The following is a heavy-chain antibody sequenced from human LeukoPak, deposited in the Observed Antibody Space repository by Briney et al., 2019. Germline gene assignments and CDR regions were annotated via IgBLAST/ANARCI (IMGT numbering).Heavy chain of an antibody. J-gene: IGHJ4*02. CDR2: ISYDGSNK. CDR3: ARANVLLWFGEPGGYFDY. Sequence: GGSLRLSCAASGFTFSSYAMHWVRQAPGKGVEGGAVISYDGSNKYYADSVKGRFTISRDNAKNSLYLQMNSLRAEDTAVYYCARANVLLWFGEPGGYFDYWGQGTLVTVSS. CDR1: GFTFSSYA. D-gene: IGHD3-10*01. V-gene: IGHV3-30-3*01.